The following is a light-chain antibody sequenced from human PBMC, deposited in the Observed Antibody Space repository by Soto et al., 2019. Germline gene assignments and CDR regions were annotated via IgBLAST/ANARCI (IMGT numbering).Light chain of an antibody. Sequence: QSALTQPASVSGSPGQSITVSCTGSSSDVGAYNYVSWYQQHPGKAPKLIIYDVTNQPSGISSRFSGAKSGNTASLTISGLQAEDEADYYCSSYLSSRTYVFGTGTKLTVL. CDR3: SSYLSSRTYV. CDR2: DVT. CDR1: SSDVGAYNY. J-gene: IGLJ1*01. V-gene: IGLV2-14*03.